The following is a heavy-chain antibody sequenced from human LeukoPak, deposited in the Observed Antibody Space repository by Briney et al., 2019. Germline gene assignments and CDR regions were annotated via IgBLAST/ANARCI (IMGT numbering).Heavy chain of an antibody. J-gene: IGHJ5*02. CDR1: GYTLTELS. Sequence: ASVKVSCKVSGYTLTELSMHWVRQAPGKGLEWMGGFDPEDGETIYAQKFQGRVTMTEDTSTDTAYMELSSLRSEDTAVYCCAGVFPLSNWFDPWGQGTLVTVSS. CDR2: FDPEDGET. V-gene: IGHV1-24*01. D-gene: IGHD2-21*01. CDR3: AGVFPLSNWFDP.